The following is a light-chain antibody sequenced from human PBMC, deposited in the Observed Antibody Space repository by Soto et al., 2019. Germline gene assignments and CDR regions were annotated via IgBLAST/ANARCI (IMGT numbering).Light chain of an antibody. CDR2: TAS. J-gene: IGKJ4*01. CDR1: QCISRY. CDR3: QQSYSMTT. V-gene: IGKV1-39*01. Sequence: DIQMTQSPSSLSASVADRVTITCRASQCISRYLNWYQQKPGKAPKLLIYTASSLQSGVPSRFSGSGSGTDFTLTISSLQPEDFATYYCQQSYSMTTFGGGTKVEIK.